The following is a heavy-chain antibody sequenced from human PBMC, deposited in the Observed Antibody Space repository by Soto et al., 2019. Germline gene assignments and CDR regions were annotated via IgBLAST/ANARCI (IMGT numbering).Heavy chain of an antibody. D-gene: IGHD2-2*01. Sequence: QVQLVHSGAEVQKPGSSVKVSCKVSGGTFSSHSINWVRQAPGQGPEWMGGIIPIFGTENYALKFQGRVTITADESTSTAYRELSSLTSEDTALYYCSASVYCSTTRCYYYYGLGVWGQGTTVIVSS. CDR2: IIPIFGTE. J-gene: IGHJ6*02. V-gene: IGHV1-69*01. CDR1: GGTFSSHS. CDR3: SASVYCSTTRCYYYYGLGV.